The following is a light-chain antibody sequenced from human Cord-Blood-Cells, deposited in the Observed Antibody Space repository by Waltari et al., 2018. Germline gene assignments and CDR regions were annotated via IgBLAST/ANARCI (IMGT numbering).Light chain of an antibody. CDR1: SSDVGGYNY. J-gene: IGLJ3*02. CDR3: CSYAGSYTFHWV. Sequence: QSALTQPRSVSGSPGQSVTISCTGTSSDVGGYNYVSWYQQHPGKAPKHMIYDVSKRPSGVPDRFSGSKSGNTASLTISGLQAEDEADYYCCSYAGSYTFHWVFGGGTKLTVL. CDR2: DVS. V-gene: IGLV2-11*01.